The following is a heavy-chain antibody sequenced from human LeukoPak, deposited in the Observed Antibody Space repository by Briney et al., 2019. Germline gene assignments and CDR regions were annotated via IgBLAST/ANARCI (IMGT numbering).Heavy chain of an antibody. Sequence: GGSLRLSCAAPGFTFSSYWMHWVRQAPGKGLVWVSRINSDGSSTSYADSVKGRFTISRDNAKNTLYLQMNSLRAEDTAVYYCARDPRAYIFRHYNWFDPWGQGTLVTVSS. CDR1: GFTFSSYW. V-gene: IGHV3-74*01. CDR2: INSDGSST. J-gene: IGHJ5*02. CDR3: ARDPRAYIFRHYNWFDP. D-gene: IGHD3-9*01.